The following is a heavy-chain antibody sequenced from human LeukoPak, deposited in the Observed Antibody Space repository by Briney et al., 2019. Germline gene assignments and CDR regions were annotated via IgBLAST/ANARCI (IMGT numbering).Heavy chain of an antibody. V-gene: IGHV4-61*02. Sequence: SETLSLTCTVSGGSISSGSYYWSWIRQPAGKGLEWIGRIYTSGSTNYNPSLKSRVTISVDTSKNQSSLKLSSVTAAGTAVYYCAGMSAGYSSGWYLGYYFDYWGQGTLVTVSS. CDR2: IYTSGST. J-gene: IGHJ4*02. CDR1: GGSISSGSYY. D-gene: IGHD6-19*01. CDR3: AGMSAGYSSGWYLGYYFDY.